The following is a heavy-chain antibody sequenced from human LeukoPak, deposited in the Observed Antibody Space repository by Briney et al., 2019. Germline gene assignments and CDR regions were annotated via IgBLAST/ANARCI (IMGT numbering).Heavy chain of an antibody. V-gene: IGHV4-34*01. J-gene: IGHJ5*02. CDR2: INHSGST. CDR3: ARVGLWFGELSWFDP. Sequence: SETLSLTCVVYGGSFSGYYWSWIRQPPGKGLEWIGEINHSGSTNYNPSLKSRVTISVDTSKNQFSLKLSSVTAADTAVYYCARVGLWFGELSWFDPWGQGTLVTVSS. CDR1: GGSFSGYY. D-gene: IGHD3-10*01.